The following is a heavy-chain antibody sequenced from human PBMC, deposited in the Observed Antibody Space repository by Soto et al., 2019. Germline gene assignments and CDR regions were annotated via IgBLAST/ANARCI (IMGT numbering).Heavy chain of an antibody. CDR2: IIPILGIA. V-gene: IGHV1-69*02. CDR3: ARKRYCSSTRGPDDALDF. J-gene: IGHJ3*01. Sequence: GLEWMGRIIPILGIANYAQKFQGRVTITADKSTSTAYMELSSLRSEDTAVYYCARKRYCSSTRGPDDALDFWRKGTTVTVSS. D-gene: IGHD2-2*01.